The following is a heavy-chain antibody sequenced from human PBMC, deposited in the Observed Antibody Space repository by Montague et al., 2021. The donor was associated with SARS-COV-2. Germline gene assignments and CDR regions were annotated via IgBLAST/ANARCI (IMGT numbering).Heavy chain of an antibody. CDR1: GDSINTYY. V-gene: IGHV4-59*12. Sequence: ETLSLTCTVSGDSINTYYWNWIRQPPGKGLEWLGSIFYTGSTNXXXSXXXRVTISLDTSKNQFFLKVTSVPAAATAVYYCARQAAGSYFYYGVDVWGQGTTVTVSS. J-gene: IGHJ6*02. CDR2: IFYTGST. D-gene: IGHD6-13*01. CDR3: ARQAAGSYFYYGVDV.